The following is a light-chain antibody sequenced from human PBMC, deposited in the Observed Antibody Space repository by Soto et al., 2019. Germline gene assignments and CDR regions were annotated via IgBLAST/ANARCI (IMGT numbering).Light chain of an antibody. J-gene: IGKJ1*01. CDR3: QQYGSSPT. CDR2: DVS. V-gene: IGKV3-20*01. Sequence: EIVLTQSPGTLSLSPGERATLSCRSSQSVSSSYLAWYQHNPGQAPRLLIYDVSSRATGIPDRFSGSGSGTDFTLTISRLEPEDFAVYYCQQYGSSPTFGQGTQVEIK. CDR1: QSVSSSY.